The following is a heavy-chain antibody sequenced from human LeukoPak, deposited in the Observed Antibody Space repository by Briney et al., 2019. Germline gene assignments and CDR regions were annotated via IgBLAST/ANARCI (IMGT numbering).Heavy chain of an antibody. CDR2: INPNSGGT. Sequence: GASVKVSCKASGYTSTGYYMHWVRQAPGQGLEWMGWINPNSGGTNYAQKFQGRVTMTRDTSISTAYMELSRLRSDDTAVYYCAREPTYYDILTGYNFFDYWGQGTLVTVSS. D-gene: IGHD3-9*01. J-gene: IGHJ4*02. V-gene: IGHV1-2*02. CDR3: AREPTYYDILTGYNFFDY. CDR1: GYTSTGYY.